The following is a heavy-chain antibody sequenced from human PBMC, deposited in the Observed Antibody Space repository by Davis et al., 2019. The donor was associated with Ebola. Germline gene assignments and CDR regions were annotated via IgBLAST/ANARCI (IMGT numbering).Heavy chain of an antibody. D-gene: IGHD2-15*01. J-gene: IGHJ4*02. CDR3: AKVGGSRGPGFDY. Sequence: PGGSLRLSCAASGFSFSSYWMHWVRHVPGKGLVWVSRIKTDGSLTGYGDAVQGRFIISRDNAKNTVYLQMNDLRVEDTAVYYCAKVGGSRGPGFDYWGQGTLVTVSS. CDR2: IKTDGSLT. V-gene: IGHV3-74*01. CDR1: GFSFSSYW.